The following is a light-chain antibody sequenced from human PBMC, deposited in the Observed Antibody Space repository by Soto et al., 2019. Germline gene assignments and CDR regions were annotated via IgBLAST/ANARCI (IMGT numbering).Light chain of an antibody. J-gene: IGKJ1*01. CDR2: GAS. CDR3: QQYNNWPPWT. V-gene: IGKV3-15*01. CDR1: QSVYSS. Sequence: EIVMTQSPATLSVSPVERATLSCMASQSVYSSLAWYQQKPGQAPRLLIYGASTRATGIPARFSGSGSGTEFTLTISRLQSEDFAVYYCQQYNNWPPWTFGQGTKVDIK.